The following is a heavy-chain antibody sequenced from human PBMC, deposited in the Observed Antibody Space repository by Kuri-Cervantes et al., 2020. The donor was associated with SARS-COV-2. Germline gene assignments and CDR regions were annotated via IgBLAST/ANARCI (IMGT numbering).Heavy chain of an antibody. Sequence: SETLSLTCTVSGGSISLTSYHWGWIRQSPGKELEWIGSIYYNGNTYYNPSLQSRVSMSADMSKNQFSLQLNSVTAADSAVYYCARVALAAAGMSGHYFDYWGQGTLVTVSS. CDR3: ARVALAAAGMSGHYFDY. J-gene: IGHJ4*02. CDR1: GGSISLTSYH. V-gene: IGHV4-39*01. CDR2: IYYNGNT. D-gene: IGHD6-13*01.